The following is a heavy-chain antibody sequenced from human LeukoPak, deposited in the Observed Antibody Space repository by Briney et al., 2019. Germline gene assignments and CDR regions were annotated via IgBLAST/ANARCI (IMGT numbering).Heavy chain of an antibody. J-gene: IGHJ4*02. CDR2: INPNSGGT. V-gene: IGHV1-2*02. CDR1: GYTFSGYY. D-gene: IGHD2-15*01. CDR3: AKAGQGESREYCSDGYCHYYCDT. Sequence: ASVKVSCKASGYTFSGYYIHWVRQAAGQGLEWMGWINPNSGGTNFAQTFQDRVTFTRDTSTNTAYLELRGLTSDDTAVYYCAKAGQGESREYCSDGYCHYYCDTWGQGSLVTVSS.